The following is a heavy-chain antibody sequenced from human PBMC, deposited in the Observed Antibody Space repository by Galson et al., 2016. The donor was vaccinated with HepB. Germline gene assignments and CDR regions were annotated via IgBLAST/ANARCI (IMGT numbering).Heavy chain of an antibody. CDR3: ARTVVVVGATGYYFDY. D-gene: IGHD2-15*01. CDR1: GGSISSSR. Sequence: LSLTCTVSGGSISSSRFHWGWIRQAPGKGLEWVSHISSSSSYTKYADSVKGRFTISRDNAKKSLYLQMNSLRAEDTAVFYCARTVVVVGATGYYFDYWGQGTLVTVSS. V-gene: IGHV3-11*06. CDR2: ISSSSSYT. J-gene: IGHJ4*02.